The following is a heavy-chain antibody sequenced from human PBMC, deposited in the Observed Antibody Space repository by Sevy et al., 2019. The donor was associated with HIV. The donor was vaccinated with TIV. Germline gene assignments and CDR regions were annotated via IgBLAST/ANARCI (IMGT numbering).Heavy chain of an antibody. Sequence: GGSLRLSCAASGFTFSDYYMSWIRQAPGKGLEWDSYISSSGSTIYYADSVKGRFTISRDNAKNSLYLQMNSLRAEDTAVYYCARDYAPYSSSWYGMDVWSQGTTVTVSS. CDR3: ARDYAPYSSSWYGMDV. J-gene: IGHJ6*02. CDR1: GFTFSDYY. V-gene: IGHV3-11*01. D-gene: IGHD6-13*01. CDR2: ISSSGSTI.